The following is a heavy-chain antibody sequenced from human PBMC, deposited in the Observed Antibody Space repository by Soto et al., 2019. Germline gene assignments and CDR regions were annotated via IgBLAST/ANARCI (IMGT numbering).Heavy chain of an antibody. V-gene: IGHV1-69*13. CDR2: IIPIFGTA. D-gene: IGHD1-26*01. CDR3: AGPPGIVGATPHDAFDI. Sequence: GASVKVSCKASGGTFSSYAISWVRQAPGQGLEWMGGIIPIFGTANYAQKFQGRVTITADESTSTAYMELSSLRSEDTAVNYCAGPPGIVGATPHDAFDIWGQGKMVTVSS. J-gene: IGHJ3*02. CDR1: GGTFSSYA.